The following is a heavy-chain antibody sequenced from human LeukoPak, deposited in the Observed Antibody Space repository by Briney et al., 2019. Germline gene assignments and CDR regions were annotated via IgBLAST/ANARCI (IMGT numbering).Heavy chain of an antibody. D-gene: IGHD1-26*01. J-gene: IGHJ6*02. Sequence: AVKVSCKASGGTFSSYAISWVRQAPGQGLEWMGGIIPIFGTANYAQKFQGRVTITADESTSTAYMELSSLRSEDTAVYYCARVAPRVSGVGVGCMDVWGQGTTVTVSS. CDR1: GGTFSSYA. V-gene: IGHV1-69*01. CDR3: ARVAPRVSGVGVGCMDV. CDR2: IIPIFGTA.